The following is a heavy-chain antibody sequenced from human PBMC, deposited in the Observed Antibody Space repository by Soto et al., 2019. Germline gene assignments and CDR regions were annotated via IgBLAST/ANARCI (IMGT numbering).Heavy chain of an antibody. V-gene: IGHV3-30*18. CDR2: ISYDGNNK. Sequence: GGSLRLSCAASGFTFSSYGMHWVRQAPGKGLEWVAVISYDGNNKYYADSVKGRFTTSRDNSKNTLYLQMNSLRAEDTAVYYCAXDADPYYYDSSGYYVDYWGQGTLVTVSS. CDR1: GFTFSSYG. D-gene: IGHD3-22*01. CDR3: AXDADPYYYDSSGYYVDY. J-gene: IGHJ4*02.